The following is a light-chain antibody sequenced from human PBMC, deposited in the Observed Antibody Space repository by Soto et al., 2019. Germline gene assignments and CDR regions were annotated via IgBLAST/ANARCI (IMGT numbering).Light chain of an antibody. J-gene: IGKJ1*01. CDR2: DAS. V-gene: IGKV3-11*01. CDR1: QSVSSY. Sequence: EIVLTQSPATLSLSPGERATLSCRASQSVSSYLAWYQQKPGQAPMLLIYDASNRATGIPARFSGSGSGTGFTLTISSLEPEDFAVYYYQQGRNWRPWTVGQGTKVDIK. CDR3: QQGRNWRPWT.